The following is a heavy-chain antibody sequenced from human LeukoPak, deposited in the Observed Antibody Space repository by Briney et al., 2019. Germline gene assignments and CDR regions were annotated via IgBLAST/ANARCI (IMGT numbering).Heavy chain of an antibody. V-gene: IGHV1-69*01. J-gene: IGHJ4*02. Sequence: SVKVSCKASGCTFSSYAMSWVRQAPGQGLEWMGGINPIFGTANYAQKFQGKVTITADESTSTAYMELSSLRSEDTAVYYCARGAAVAGYFDYWGQGTLVTVSS. CDR3: ARGAAVAGYFDY. D-gene: IGHD6-19*01. CDR2: INPIFGTA. CDR1: GCTFSSYA.